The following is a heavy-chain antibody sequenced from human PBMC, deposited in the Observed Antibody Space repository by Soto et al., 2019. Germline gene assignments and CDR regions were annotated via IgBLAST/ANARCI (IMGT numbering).Heavy chain of an antibody. CDR1: GFTFSSYS. J-gene: IGHJ4*02. CDR2: ISSSSSYI. CDR3: ASGSIAAPGGDY. D-gene: IGHD6-6*01. V-gene: IGHV3-21*01. Sequence: EVQLVESGGGLVKPGGSLRLSCAASGFTFSSYSMNWVRQAPGKGLEWVSSISSSSSYIYYADSVKGRFTISRDNAKNSLYLQMNSLRAEDTAVYYCASGSIAAPGGDYWGQGTLVTVSS.